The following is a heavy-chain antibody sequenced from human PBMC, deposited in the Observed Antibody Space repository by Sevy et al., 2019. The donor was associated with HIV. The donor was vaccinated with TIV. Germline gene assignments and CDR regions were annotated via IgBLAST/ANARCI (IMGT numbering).Heavy chain of an antibody. Sequence: SETLSLTCAVSNYSISSCYYWGWIRQPPGKGLEWIANGCDGGSTYYNASLQSRVTISLDTSKNHFSLRLRSVTAADTAVYYCARASGGDRLDYYGMDVWGQGTTVTVSS. CDR1: NYSISSCYY. CDR2: GCDGGST. D-gene: IGHD2-21*02. J-gene: IGHJ6*02. CDR3: ARASGGDRLDYYGMDV. V-gene: IGHV4-38-2*01.